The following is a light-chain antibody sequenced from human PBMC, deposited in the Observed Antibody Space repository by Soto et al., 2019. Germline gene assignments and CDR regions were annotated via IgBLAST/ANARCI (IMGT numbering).Light chain of an antibody. CDR3: QQSYSTPQGT. CDR2: AAS. CDR1: QSISSY. V-gene: IGKV1-39*01. J-gene: IGKJ1*01. Sequence: DIQMTQSPSSLSASVGDRVTITCRASQSISSYLNWYQQKPGKAPKLLIYAASSLQSGVPSRFRGSGSGTDVTLTISSLQPEDFATYYCQQSYSTPQGTFGQGTKVEIK.